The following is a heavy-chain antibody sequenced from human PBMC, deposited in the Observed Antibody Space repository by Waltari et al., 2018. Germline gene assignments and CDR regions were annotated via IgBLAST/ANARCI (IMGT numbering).Heavy chain of an antibody. CDR3: ARTGRLLVSGAFDI. CDR2: IIPIIGTA. CDR1: GGTFSSYA. J-gene: IGHJ3*02. V-gene: IGHV1-69*05. Sequence: QVQLVQSGAEVKKPGSSVKVSCKASGGTFSSYAISWVRQAPGQGLEWMGGIIPIIGTANYAQKFQGRATMTTDESTSTAYMELSSLRSEDTAVYYCARTGRLLVSGAFDIWGQGTMVTVSS. D-gene: IGHD1-26*01.